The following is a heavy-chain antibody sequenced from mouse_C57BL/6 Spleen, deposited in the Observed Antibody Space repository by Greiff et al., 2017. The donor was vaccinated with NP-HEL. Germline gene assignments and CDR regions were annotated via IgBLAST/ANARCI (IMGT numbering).Heavy chain of an antibody. J-gene: IGHJ2*01. D-gene: IGHD1-1*01. CDR3: ARSVNYGSSYYFDY. V-gene: IGHV1-42*01. CDR1: GYSFTGYY. Sequence: VQLQQSGPELVKPGASVKISCKASGYSFTGYYMNWVKQSPEKSLEWIGEINPSTGGTTYNEKFKGQATLTVDKSSSTAYMQLKSLTSEDSAVYDSARSVNYGSSYYFDYWGQGTTLTVSS. CDR2: INPSTGGT.